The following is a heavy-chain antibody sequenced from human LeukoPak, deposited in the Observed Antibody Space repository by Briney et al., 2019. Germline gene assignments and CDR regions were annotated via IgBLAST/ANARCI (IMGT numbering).Heavy chain of an antibody. CDR2: IVVGSGNT. Sequence: SVKVSCKASGFTFTSSAVQWVRQARGQRLEWIGWIVVGSGNTNYAQKFQERVTITRDMSTSTAYMELSSLRSEDTAVYYCARDGEDIVVVPAARNWFDPWGQGTLVTVSS. CDR1: GFTFTSSA. J-gene: IGHJ5*02. D-gene: IGHD2-2*01. V-gene: IGHV1-58*01. CDR3: ARDGEDIVVVPAARNWFDP.